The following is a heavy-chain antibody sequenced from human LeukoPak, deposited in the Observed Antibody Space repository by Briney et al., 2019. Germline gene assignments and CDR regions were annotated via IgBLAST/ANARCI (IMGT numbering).Heavy chain of an antibody. V-gene: IGHV5-51*01. D-gene: IGHD1-26*01. CDR2: IYPGDSGP. CDR3: GMSGDRVPLQDDVFDV. J-gene: IGHJ3*01. CDR1: GYSFTSYC. Sequence: GESLKISCKVSGYSFTSYCIGWVRQMPGKGLEWMGIIYPGDSGPTYSPSFQGQVTISVDKSITTAYLQWSSLQASDTAMYYCGMSGDRVPLQDDVFDVWGQGTMVTVST.